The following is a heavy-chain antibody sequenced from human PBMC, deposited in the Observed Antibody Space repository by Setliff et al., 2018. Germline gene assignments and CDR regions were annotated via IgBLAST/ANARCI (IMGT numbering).Heavy chain of an antibody. Sequence: ASVKVSCKASGYTFTDYYMHWVQQAPGKGLEWMGRVDPEDGHTKYAEKFQGRITISADMSLDIAHMELGSLTSEDTAVYYCTTGLRHGVPYFDLWGHVTLVTVSS. CDR3: TTGLRHGVPYFDL. CDR1: GYTFTDYY. D-gene: IGHD3-10*01. J-gene: IGHJ4*01. V-gene: IGHV1-69-2*01. CDR2: VDPEDGHT.